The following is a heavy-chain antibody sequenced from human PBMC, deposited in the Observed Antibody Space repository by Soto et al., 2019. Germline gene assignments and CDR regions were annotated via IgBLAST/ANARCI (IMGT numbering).Heavy chain of an antibody. D-gene: IGHD1-1*01. Sequence: GGSLRLSCAASGFTFDDYAMHWVRQAPGKGLEWVSGISWNSGSIGYADSVKGRFTISRDNAKNSLYLQMNSLRAEDTALYYCAKEGLERPNWGQGTLVTVSS. CDR2: ISWNSGSI. CDR3: AKEGLERPN. J-gene: IGHJ4*02. V-gene: IGHV3-9*01. CDR1: GFTFDDYA.